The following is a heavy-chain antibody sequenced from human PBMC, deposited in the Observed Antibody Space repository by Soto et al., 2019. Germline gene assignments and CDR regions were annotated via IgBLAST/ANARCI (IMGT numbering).Heavy chain of an antibody. CDR2: INSDGSST. V-gene: IGHV3-74*01. D-gene: IGHD2-15*01. Sequence: EVRLVESGGGLVQPGGSLRLSCAASGFTFSSYWMHWVRQAPGKGLGWVSRINSDGSSTSYADSVKGRFTISRDNAKNTLYLQMNSLRAEDTAVYYCVRTSLVVAAATREDYWGQGTLVTVSS. J-gene: IGHJ4*02. CDR3: VRTSLVVAAATREDY. CDR1: GFTFSSYW.